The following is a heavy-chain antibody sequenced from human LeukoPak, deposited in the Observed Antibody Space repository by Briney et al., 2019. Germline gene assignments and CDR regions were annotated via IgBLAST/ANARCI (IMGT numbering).Heavy chain of an antibody. Sequence: GASVKVSCKASGYTFTSYGISWVRQAPGQGLEWMGWISAYNGNTNYAQKLQGRVTMTTDTSTSTAYMELRSLRSDDTAVYYCARGTQYYDFWSGYSPFSDYYYYMDVWGKGTTVTVSS. J-gene: IGHJ6*03. V-gene: IGHV1-18*01. CDR3: ARGTQYYDFWSGYSPFSDYYYYMDV. D-gene: IGHD3-3*01. CDR2: ISAYNGNT. CDR1: GYTFTSYG.